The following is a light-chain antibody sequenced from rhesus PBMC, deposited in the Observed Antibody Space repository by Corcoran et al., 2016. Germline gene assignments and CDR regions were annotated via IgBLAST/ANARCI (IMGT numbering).Light chain of an antibody. CDR3: LQHNSYPRT. CDR2: DAS. J-gene: IGKJ1*01. V-gene: IGKV1-28*03. CDR1: QGISSY. Sequence: DIQMTQSPSSLSASVGDTVTITCRASQGISSYLNWFQQKPGKAPKLLIYDASSLESGVPSRFSGRGSGTDFTLTISSLQPEDFAAYYCLQHNSYPRTFGQGTKVEIK.